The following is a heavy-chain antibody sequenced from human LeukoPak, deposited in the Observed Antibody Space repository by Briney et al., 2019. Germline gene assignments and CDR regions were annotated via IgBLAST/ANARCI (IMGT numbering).Heavy chain of an antibody. CDR3: ARGWGLXARPYFNY. V-gene: IGHV4-59*01. CDR2: MYGSGTT. CDR1: GVSISNYY. D-gene: IGHD3-16*01. J-gene: IGHJ1*01. Sequence: WETLSLTCSVSGVSISNYYYTWIRQTPGKGPEWIGYMYGSGTTNYNPSLKSRVSISIDKSKNSFSLNLNSVTAADTAAYFCARGWGLXARPYFNYWGQGIPVTVSS.